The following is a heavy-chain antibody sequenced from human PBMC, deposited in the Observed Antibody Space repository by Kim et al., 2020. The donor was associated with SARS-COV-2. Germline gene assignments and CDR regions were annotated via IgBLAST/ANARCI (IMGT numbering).Heavy chain of an antibody. Sequence: DSVKGRSTMSRDNSKTTLYLQMNSQRAEGTAVYYCAKFPRRDFWSGYSGYWGQGTLVTVSS. J-gene: IGHJ4*02. CDR3: AKFPRRDFWSGYSGY. V-gene: IGHV3-23*01. D-gene: IGHD3-3*01.